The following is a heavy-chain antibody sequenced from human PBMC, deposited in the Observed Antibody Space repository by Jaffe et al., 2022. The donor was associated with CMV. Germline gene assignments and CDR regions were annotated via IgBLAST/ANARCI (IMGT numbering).Heavy chain of an antibody. Sequence: QVQLVQSGAEVKKPGASVKVSCKASGYTFTSYAMHWVRQAPGQRLEWMGWINAGNGNTKYSQKFQGRVTITRDTSASTAYMELSSLRSEDTAVYYCARDGGIAVAGFDLWGRGTLVTVSS. D-gene: IGHD6-19*01. CDR1: GYTFTSYA. CDR2: INAGNGNT. CDR3: ARDGGIAVAGFDL. V-gene: IGHV1-3*01. J-gene: IGHJ2*01.